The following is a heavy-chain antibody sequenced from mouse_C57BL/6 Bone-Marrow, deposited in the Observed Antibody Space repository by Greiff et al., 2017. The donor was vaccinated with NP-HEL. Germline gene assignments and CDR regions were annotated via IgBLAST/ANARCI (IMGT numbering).Heavy chain of an antibody. CDR1: GYTFTSYW. CDR2: IYPGSGST. D-gene: IGHD2-4*01. Sequence: QVQLQQPGAELVKPGASVKMSCKASGYTFTSYWITWVKQRPGQGLEWIGDIYPGSGSTNSNEKFKSKATLTVDTSSSTAYMQLSSLTSEDSAVYYCARGVDDYDEAWFAYWGQGTLVTVSA. V-gene: IGHV1-55*01. CDR3: ARGVDDYDEAWFAY. J-gene: IGHJ3*01.